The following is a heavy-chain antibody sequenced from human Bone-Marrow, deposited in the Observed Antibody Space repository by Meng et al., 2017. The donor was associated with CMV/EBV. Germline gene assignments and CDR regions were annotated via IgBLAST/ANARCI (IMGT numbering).Heavy chain of an antibody. Sequence: GGSLRLSCAASGFTFSSYWMHWVRQAPGKGLVWVSRINSDGSSTSYADSVKGRFTISRDNAKNTLYLQMNSLRAEDTAVYYCARDCRMNWYSSSWYSWYYGMDVWGQGTTVTVSS. CDR2: INSDGSST. CDR1: GFTFSSYW. J-gene: IGHJ6*02. V-gene: IGHV3-74*01. CDR3: ARDCRMNWYSSSWYSWYYGMDV. D-gene: IGHD6-13*01.